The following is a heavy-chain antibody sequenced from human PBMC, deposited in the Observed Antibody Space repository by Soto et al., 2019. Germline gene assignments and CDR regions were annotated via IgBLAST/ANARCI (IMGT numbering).Heavy chain of an antibody. CDR2: IYPGDCET. CDR1: GYSFTSYH. D-gene: IGHD2-21*02. CDR3: ARRSYCDGDCTRRPYDYYGMDV. V-gene: IGHV5-51*01. Sequence: EVQLVQSVAEVKKPGESLKISCKGSGYSFTSYHIVWVRQMPGKGLEWMGIIYPGDCETRYSPSLQGQVTMSADKSTSTAYLQWSSLKASDTAMYYCARRSYCDGDCTRRPYDYYGMDVWGQGTTVTVSS. J-gene: IGHJ6*02.